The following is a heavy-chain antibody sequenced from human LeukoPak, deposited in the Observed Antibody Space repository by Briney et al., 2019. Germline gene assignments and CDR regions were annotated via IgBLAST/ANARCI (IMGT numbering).Heavy chain of an antibody. J-gene: IGHJ6*03. CDR2: IYYSGIT. Sequence: PSETLSLTCTVSGGSINPYYWSWIRQSPGKGLEWIGYIYYSGITDYNPSLKSRVTMSIDTSKKQFSLKLTSVTAADTAVYLCAIGGNHYYYYMDVWGKGTRVTVSS. D-gene: IGHD4-23*01. CDR1: GGSINPYY. V-gene: IGHV4-59*01. CDR3: AIGGNHYYYYMDV.